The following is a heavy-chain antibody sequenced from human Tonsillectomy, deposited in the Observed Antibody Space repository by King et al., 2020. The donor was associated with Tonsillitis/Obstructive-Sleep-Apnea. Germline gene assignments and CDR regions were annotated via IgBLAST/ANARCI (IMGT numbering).Heavy chain of an antibody. D-gene: IGHD3-3*01. Sequence: QLQESGPGLVKPSETLSLTCTVSGGSVSSGSYYWSWIRQPPGKGLEGIGYIYYSGSTNYNPSLKSRVTISVDTSKNQFSLKLSSVPAADTAVYYCAGVMYYDFWSGSLWYYYYMDVWGKGTTVTVSS. J-gene: IGHJ6*03. CDR1: GGSVSSGSYY. CDR2: IYYSGST. V-gene: IGHV4-61*01. CDR3: AGVMYYDFWSGSLWYYYYMDV.